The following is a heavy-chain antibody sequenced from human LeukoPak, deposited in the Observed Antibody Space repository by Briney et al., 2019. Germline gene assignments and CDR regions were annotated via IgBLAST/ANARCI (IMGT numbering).Heavy chain of an antibody. CDR2: ISRNSGSI. D-gene: IGHD3-22*01. J-gene: IGHJ6*03. CDR3: AKVGYDSSVGYYYYYMDV. Sequence: GGSLRLSCAASGFTFDDYAMHWVRRAPGKGLEWVSGISRNSGSIGYADSVKGRFTISRDNAKNSLYLQMNSLRAEDMALYYCAKVGYDSSVGYYYYYMDVWGKGTTVTVSS. CDR1: GFTFDDYA. V-gene: IGHV3-9*03.